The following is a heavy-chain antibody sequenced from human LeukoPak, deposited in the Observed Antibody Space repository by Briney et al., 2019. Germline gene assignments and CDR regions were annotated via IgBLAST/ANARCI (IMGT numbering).Heavy chain of an antibody. CDR3: ARVRGYYDSSGYYGY. Sequence: ASVKVSCKASGYTFTGYYMHWVRQAPGQGLEWMGWINPNSGGTNYAQKFQGRVTMTRDTSISTAYMELSRLRSDDTAVYYCARVRGYYDSSGYYGYWGQGTLVTVSS. D-gene: IGHD3-22*01. V-gene: IGHV1-2*02. J-gene: IGHJ4*02. CDR1: GYTFTGYY. CDR2: INPNSGGT.